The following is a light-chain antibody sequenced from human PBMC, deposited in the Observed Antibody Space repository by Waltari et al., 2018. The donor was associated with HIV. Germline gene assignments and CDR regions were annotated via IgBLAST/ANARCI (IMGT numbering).Light chain of an antibody. Sequence: QLVLTQSPSASASLGASVKLTCTLNTGHTNYAIAWLQRQPEKGPRYLMKVNSDGTHTKGDGIPDRFSGSSSGAERYLTISSLQSEDEAEYYCQTWGTGAVVFGGGTRLTVL. CDR3: QTWGTGAVV. V-gene: IGLV4-69*01. CDR2: VNSDGTH. J-gene: IGLJ2*01. CDR1: TGHTNYA.